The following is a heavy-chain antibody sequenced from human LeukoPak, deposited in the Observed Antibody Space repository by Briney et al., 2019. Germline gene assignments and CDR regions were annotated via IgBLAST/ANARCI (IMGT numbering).Heavy chain of an antibody. CDR2: INHSGST. CDR3: ARLSGAPIRHPIYHFDY. D-gene: IGHD2-2*02. J-gene: IGHJ4*02. V-gene: IGHV4-34*01. Sequence: SETLSLTCAVYGGSFSGYYWSWIRQPPGKGLEWIGEINHSGSTYKNPSLKSRVTISLDTPKNQFPLNLSSVTAADTAMYYCARLSGAPIRHPIYHFDYWGQGTLVTVSS. CDR1: GGSFSGYY.